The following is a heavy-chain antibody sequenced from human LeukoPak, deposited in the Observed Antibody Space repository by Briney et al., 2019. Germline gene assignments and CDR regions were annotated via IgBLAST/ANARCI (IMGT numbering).Heavy chain of an antibody. CDR1: GFTFSSYW. D-gene: IGHD6-13*01. Sequence: GGSLRLSCAASGFTFSSYWMHWVRQAPGKGLVWVSCINSDGSSTSYADSVKGRFTISRDNAKNTLYLQMNSLRVEDTAVYYCARDPDRDSSSWYPLYYYYYMDVWGKGTTVTVSS. J-gene: IGHJ6*03. CDR2: INSDGSST. V-gene: IGHV3-74*01. CDR3: ARDPDRDSSSWYPLYYYYYMDV.